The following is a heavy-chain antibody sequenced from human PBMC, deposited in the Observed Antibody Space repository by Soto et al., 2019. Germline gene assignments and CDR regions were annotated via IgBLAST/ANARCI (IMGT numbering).Heavy chain of an antibody. V-gene: IGHV3-30-3*01. CDR3: VRRSTLSYHGMDV. CDR2: ISFDGSNK. CDR1: GFTFSSYE. J-gene: IGHJ6*02. Sequence: PGGSLRLSCVVSGFTFSSYEMHWVRQTPGKGLEWVAIISFDGSNKYYADSVKGRFTFSRDNSKNMLYLQMNSLRAEDAAVYYCVRRSTLSYHGMDVWGQGTTVTVSS.